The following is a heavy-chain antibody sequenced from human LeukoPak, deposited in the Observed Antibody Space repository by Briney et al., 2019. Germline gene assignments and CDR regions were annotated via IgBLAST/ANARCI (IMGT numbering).Heavy chain of an antibody. CDR1: GFTFSSYA. V-gene: IGHV3-23*01. Sequence: GGSLRVSCAASGFTFSSYAMSWVRQAPGKGLEWVSAISGSGGSTYYADSVKGRFTISRDNSKNTLYLQMNSLRAEDTAVYYCANNYDFWSGYQYWGQGTLVTVSS. J-gene: IGHJ4*02. CDR3: ANNYDFWSGYQY. CDR2: ISGSGGST. D-gene: IGHD3-3*01.